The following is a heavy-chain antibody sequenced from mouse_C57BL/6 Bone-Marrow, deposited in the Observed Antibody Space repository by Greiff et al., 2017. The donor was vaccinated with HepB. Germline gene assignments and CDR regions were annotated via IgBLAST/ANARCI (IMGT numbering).Heavy chain of an antibody. V-gene: IGHV1-4*01. Sequence: QVQLKQSGAELARPGASVKMSCKASGYTFTSYTMHWVKQRPGQGLEWIGYINPSSGYTKYNQKFKDKATLTADKSSSTAYMQLSSLTSEDSAVYYCARGVYNWVLDYWGQGTTLTVSS. CDR1: GYTFTSYT. J-gene: IGHJ2*01. CDR3: ARGVYNWVLDY. D-gene: IGHD4-1*02. CDR2: INPSSGYT.